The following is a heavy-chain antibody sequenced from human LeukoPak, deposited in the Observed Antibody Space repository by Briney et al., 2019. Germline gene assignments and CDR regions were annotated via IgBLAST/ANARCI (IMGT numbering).Heavy chain of an antibody. V-gene: IGHV3-74*01. CDR1: ASTFSSNW. Sequence: QTGRSLRLSCAASASTFSSNWMHWVRQAPGKGLVWVSRISKDGSSTNYADSVKGRFTISRDNAKNTLYLQMSSLTAEDTAVYYCAASMAGFNWFDPWGQGTLVTVSS. J-gene: IGHJ5*02. CDR2: ISKDGSST. CDR3: AASMAGFNWFDP. D-gene: IGHD6-19*01.